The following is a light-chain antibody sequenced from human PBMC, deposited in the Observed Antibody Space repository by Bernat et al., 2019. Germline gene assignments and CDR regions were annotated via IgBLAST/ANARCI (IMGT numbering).Light chain of an antibody. J-gene: IGKJ1*01. CDR1: QSIDTRY. CDR2: GVS. V-gene: IGKV3-20*01. Sequence: EIVLTQSPGTLSLSPGERATLSCRASQSIDTRYLAWYQQKPGQAPRLLIYGVSGRASGIPDRFSGSGSGTDFTLTISRLEPEDFAIYYCQQYERSRTFGQGNKVQMK. CDR3: QQYERSRT.